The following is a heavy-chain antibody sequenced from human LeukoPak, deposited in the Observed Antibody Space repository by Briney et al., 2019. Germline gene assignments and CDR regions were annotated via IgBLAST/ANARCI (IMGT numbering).Heavy chain of an antibody. CDR2: INPSGGST. Sequence: ASVKVSCKASGYTFTSYYMHWVRQDPGQGLEWMGIINPSGGSTSYAQKFQGRVTMTRDTSTSTVYMELSSLRSEDTAVYYCARHYDSSGYYHDAFDIWGQGTMVTVSS. CDR1: GYTFTSYY. CDR3: ARHYDSSGYYHDAFDI. V-gene: IGHV1-46*01. J-gene: IGHJ3*02. D-gene: IGHD3-22*01.